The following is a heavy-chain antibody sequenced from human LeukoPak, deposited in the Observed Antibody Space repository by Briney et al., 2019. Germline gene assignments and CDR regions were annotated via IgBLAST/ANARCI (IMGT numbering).Heavy chain of an antibody. V-gene: IGHV3-21*01. CDR1: GFTFSSYS. Sequence: GGSLRLSRAASGFTFSSYSMNWVRQAPGKGLEWVSSISSSSSYIYYADSVKGRFTISRDNAKNSLYLQMNSLRAEDTAVYYCARDPIRSSTVGYWGQGTLVTVSS. D-gene: IGHD2-2*01. CDR2: ISSSSSYI. J-gene: IGHJ4*02. CDR3: ARDPIRSSTVGY.